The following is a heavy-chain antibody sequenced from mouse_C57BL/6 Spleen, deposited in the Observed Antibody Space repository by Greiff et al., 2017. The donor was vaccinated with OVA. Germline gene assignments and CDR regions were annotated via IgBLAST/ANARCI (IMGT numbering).Heavy chain of an antibody. CDR2: IDPETGGT. CDR1: GYTFTDYE. CDR3: TRSSFGYLFAY. V-gene: IGHV1-15*01. D-gene: IGHD2-3*01. J-gene: IGHJ3*01. Sequence: QVQLQPSGAELVRPGASVTLSCKASGYTFTDYEMHWVKQTPVHGLEWIGAIDPETGGTAYNQKFTGKAILTADKSSSTVYMELRSLTTDDTAIDYCTRSSFGYLFAYWGQGTLVTGSA.